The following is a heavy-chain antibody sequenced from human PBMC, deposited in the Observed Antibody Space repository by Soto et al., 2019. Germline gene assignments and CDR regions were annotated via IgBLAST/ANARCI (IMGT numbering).Heavy chain of an antibody. J-gene: IGHJ4*02. Sequence: GGYLRLSCAVSGFTFGTNGMSWVRQSPGKELERVANVNQEGSDRNYVDYVKGRFSIFRDNAKYSLYLQMDNLRADDRGVYYCARYAIWGQGTLVTVSS. CDR2: VNQEGSDR. V-gene: IGHV3-7*01. D-gene: IGHD2-8*01. CDR3: ARYAI. CDR1: GFTFGTNG.